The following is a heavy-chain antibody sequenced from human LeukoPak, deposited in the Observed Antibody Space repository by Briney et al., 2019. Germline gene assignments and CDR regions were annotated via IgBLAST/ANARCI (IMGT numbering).Heavy chain of an antibody. Sequence: PGRSLRLSCAASGFTFSDYGMHWVRQAPGKGLEWVAVVSYDGTNEKYADPVKGRFTISRDNSKNTLSLQMNSLRADDTAVYYCAKDWANGDYIDYWGQGTLVTVSS. V-gene: IGHV3-30*18. J-gene: IGHJ4*02. CDR1: GFTFSDYG. CDR3: AKDWANGDYIDY. D-gene: IGHD2-8*01. CDR2: VSYDGTNE.